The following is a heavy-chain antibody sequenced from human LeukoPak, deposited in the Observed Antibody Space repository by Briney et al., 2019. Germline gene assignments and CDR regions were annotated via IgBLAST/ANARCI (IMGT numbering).Heavy chain of an antibody. V-gene: IGHV3-7*01. J-gene: IGHJ4*02. CDR2: IKQDGSEK. Sequence: GGSLRLSCAASGFTFSSYWMSWVRQAPGKGLEWVANIKQDGSEKYYVDSVKGRFTISGDNAKNSLYLQMNSLRAEDTAVYYCARVYGSGSHTLSYFDYWGQGTLVTVSS. CDR1: GFTFSSYW. D-gene: IGHD3-10*01. CDR3: ARVYGSGSHTLSYFDY.